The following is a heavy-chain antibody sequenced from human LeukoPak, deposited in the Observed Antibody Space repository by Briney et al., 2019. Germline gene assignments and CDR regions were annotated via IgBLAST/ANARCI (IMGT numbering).Heavy chain of an antibody. CDR2: IKEDGNEN. CDR1: GFTFSSYS. Sequence: PGGSLRLSCAASGFTFSSYSMSWVRQAPGKGLEWVAYIKEDGNENYYVDSVKGRFTISRDNAERSLYLQVNSLRAEDTAVYYCARGRYTPGPWGQGTLVTVSS. J-gene: IGHJ5*02. CDR3: ARGRYTPGP. V-gene: IGHV3-7*01. D-gene: IGHD1-1*01.